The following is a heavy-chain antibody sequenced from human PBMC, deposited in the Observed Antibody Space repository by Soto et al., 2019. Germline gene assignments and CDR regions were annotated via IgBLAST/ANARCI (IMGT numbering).Heavy chain of an antibody. J-gene: IGHJ4*02. CDR1: GCTFSRYG. CDR2: INGNTGHT. D-gene: IGHD1-26*01. CDR3: ARERKWEPLPY. Sequence: QVQLVQSGAEVREPGASVKVSCKTSGCTFSRYGITWVRQAPGQGLEWMGWINGNTGHTIYAMNLEDRLTIKTDTATSTAYMELRSLKSDDTAVYYCARERKWEPLPYWGQGTLVTVSS. V-gene: IGHV1-18*01.